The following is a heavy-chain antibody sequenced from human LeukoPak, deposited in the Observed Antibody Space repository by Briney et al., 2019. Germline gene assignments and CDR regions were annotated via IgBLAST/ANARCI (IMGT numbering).Heavy chain of an antibody. CDR1: GFTVSDYY. V-gene: IGHV3-30*03. CDR2: ISYDGSNK. D-gene: IGHD2-15*01. J-gene: IGHJ4*02. CDR3: ARDLRRYCSGGSCYFSV. Sequence: PGGSLRLSCAASGFTVSDYYMSWIRQAPGKGLEWVAVISYDGSNKYYADSVKGRFTISRDNSKNTLYLQMNSLRAEDTAVYYCARDLRRYCSGGSCYFSVWGQGTLVTVSS.